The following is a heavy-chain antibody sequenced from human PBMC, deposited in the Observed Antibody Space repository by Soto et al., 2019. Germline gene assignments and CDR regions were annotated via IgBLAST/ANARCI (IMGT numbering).Heavy chain of an antibody. Sequence: SVKVSCKASGGTFSSYAISWVRQAPGQGLEWMGGIIPIFGTANYAQKFQGRVTITADESTSTAYMELSSLRSEDTAVYYCARGPMGSGLFDYWGQGTLVTVSS. V-gene: IGHV1-69*13. J-gene: IGHJ4*02. CDR2: IIPIFGTA. CDR3: ARGPMGSGLFDY. D-gene: IGHD3-22*01. CDR1: GGTFSSYA.